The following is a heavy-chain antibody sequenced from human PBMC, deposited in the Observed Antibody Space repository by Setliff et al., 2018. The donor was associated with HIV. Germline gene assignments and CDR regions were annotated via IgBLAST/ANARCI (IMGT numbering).Heavy chain of an antibody. Sequence: SVKVSCKAPGATFANFALNWVRQAPGQGLEWMGGIIPIFGTANYAQKLQGRVTMTRDTSTSTVYMELSSLRSEDTAVYYCASAPGYYSFYMDVWGKGTTVTVSS. CDR3: ASAPGYYSFYMDV. CDR1: GATFANFA. J-gene: IGHJ6*03. V-gene: IGHV1-69*05. D-gene: IGHD3-10*01. CDR2: IIPIFGTA.